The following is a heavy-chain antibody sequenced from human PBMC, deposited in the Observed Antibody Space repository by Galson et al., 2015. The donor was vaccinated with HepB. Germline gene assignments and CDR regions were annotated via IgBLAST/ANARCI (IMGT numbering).Heavy chain of an antibody. CDR2: IRYTGIS. D-gene: IGHD2-2*01. CDR3: ARDGGYCSDARCYGFGY. CDR1: GDSIGSYY. Sequence: ETLSLTCTVSGDSIGSYYWSWIRQSPGKELEWIGYIRYTGISTYNPSLKSRVTMSVDTSKNQFSLKLTSVTAADTALYYCARDGGYCSDARCYGFGYWGQGTLVTVSS. J-gene: IGHJ4*02. V-gene: IGHV4-59*01.